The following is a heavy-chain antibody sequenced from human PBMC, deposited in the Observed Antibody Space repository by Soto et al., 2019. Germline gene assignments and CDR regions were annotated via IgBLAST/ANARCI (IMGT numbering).Heavy chain of an antibody. D-gene: IGHD3-9*01. Sequence: SQTLSLTCAISGDSVSSNSAAWNWIRQSPSRGLEWLGRTYYRSKWYNDYAVSVKSRITINPDTSKNQFPLQLNSVTPEDTAVYYCARGTYVLRYFDWLADAFDIWGQGTMVTVS. CDR3: ARGTYVLRYFDWLADAFDI. CDR1: GDSVSSNSAA. V-gene: IGHV6-1*01. CDR2: TYYRSKWYN. J-gene: IGHJ3*02.